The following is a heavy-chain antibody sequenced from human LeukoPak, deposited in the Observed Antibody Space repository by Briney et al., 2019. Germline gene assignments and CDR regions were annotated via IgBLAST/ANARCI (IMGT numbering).Heavy chain of an antibody. CDR2: IYHSGST. Sequence: SETLSLTCAVSAYSITSGYYWGWIRQPPGKGLEWIGSIYHSGSTYYNPSLKSRVTISVDTSKNQFSLKLSSVTAADTAVHYCARDARRESFFDYWGQGSLVTVSS. CDR1: AYSITSGYY. V-gene: IGHV4-38-2*02. D-gene: IGHD1-26*01. CDR3: ARDARRESFFDY. J-gene: IGHJ4*02.